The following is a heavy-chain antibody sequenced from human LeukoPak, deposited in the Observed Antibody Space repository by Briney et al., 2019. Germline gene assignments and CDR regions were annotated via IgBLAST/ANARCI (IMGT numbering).Heavy chain of an antibody. D-gene: IGHD5-24*01. CDR2: LYSGGTT. CDR3: AMDSSWLPLKFDY. Sequence: GGSLRLSCAASGFVVSTNYMSWVRQAPGKGLEWVSVLYSGGTTYYTDSVKGRFTISRDSSKNTLYLQMNNLRAEDMAVYYCAMDSSWLPLKFDYWGQGTPVTVST. CDR1: GFVVSTNY. J-gene: IGHJ4*02. V-gene: IGHV3-66*01.